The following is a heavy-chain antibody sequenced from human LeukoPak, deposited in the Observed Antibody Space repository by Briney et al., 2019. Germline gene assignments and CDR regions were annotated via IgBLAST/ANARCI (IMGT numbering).Heavy chain of an antibody. Sequence: GASVKVSCKASGYTFTGYYMHWVRQAPGQGLEWMGWINPNSGGTNYAQKFQGRVTMTRDTSISTAYMDLSRLRSDDTAVYYCARARSLGIHYYFDYWGQGTLVTVSS. D-gene: IGHD1-26*01. CDR1: GYTFTGYY. CDR2: INPNSGGT. V-gene: IGHV1-2*02. CDR3: ARARSLGIHYYFDY. J-gene: IGHJ4*02.